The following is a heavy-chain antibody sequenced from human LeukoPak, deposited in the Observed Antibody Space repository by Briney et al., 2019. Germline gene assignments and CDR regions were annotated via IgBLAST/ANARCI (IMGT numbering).Heavy chain of an antibody. D-gene: IGHD3-10*01. CDR2: ISYDGSNK. Sequence: GGSLRLSCAASGFTFSSYAMHWVRQAPGKGLEWVAVISYDGSNKNYADSVKGRFTISRDNSKNTLYLEMNSLRPEDTAVYYCARDRGGSGSYYSDYWGQGTLVIVSS. V-gene: IGHV3-30-3*01. CDR3: ARDRGGSGSYYSDY. CDR1: GFTFSSYA. J-gene: IGHJ4*02.